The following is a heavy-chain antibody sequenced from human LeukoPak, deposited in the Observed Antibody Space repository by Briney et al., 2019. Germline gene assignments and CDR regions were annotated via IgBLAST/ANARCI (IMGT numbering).Heavy chain of an antibody. CDR1: GGSISSGDYY. V-gene: IGHV4-30-4*01. D-gene: IGHD3-3*01. J-gene: IGHJ4*02. Sequence: SETLSLTCTVSGGSISSGDYYWSWIRQPPGKGLEWIGYIYYSGSTYYNPSLKSRVTISVDTSKNQFSLKLSSVTAADTAVYYCARTDFWSGYYLDWGQGTLVTVSS. CDR3: ARTDFWSGYYLD. CDR2: IYYSGST.